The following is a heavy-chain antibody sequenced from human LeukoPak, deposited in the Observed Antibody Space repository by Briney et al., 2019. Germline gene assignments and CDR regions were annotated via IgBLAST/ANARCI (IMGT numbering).Heavy chain of an antibody. D-gene: IGHD3-10*01. CDR1: GFTFSSYC. V-gene: IGHV3-7*01. Sequence: PGGSLRLSCAASGFTFSSYCMSWVRQAPGKGLEWVANIKQGGSEKYYADSVKGRFTISRDNSKNSLYLQMNSLRAEDTAVYYCARWCGELFDMDVWGKGTTVTVSS. CDR2: IKQGGSEK. J-gene: IGHJ6*04. CDR3: ARWCGELFDMDV.